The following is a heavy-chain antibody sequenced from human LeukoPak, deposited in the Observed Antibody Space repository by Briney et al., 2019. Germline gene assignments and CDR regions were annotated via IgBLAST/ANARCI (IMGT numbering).Heavy chain of an antibody. Sequence: GGSLRLSCAVSGFTFSDYYMSWIRQAPGKGLEWVSYISSGGSTISHAVSVKCRSTISSDNPETSLYLLMNSLRSEDTAVHYCARSSGAFRCFDYWGQGTLVTVSS. CDR1: GFTFSDYY. V-gene: IGHV3-11*01. CDR3: ARSSGAFRCFDY. CDR2: ISSGGSTI. D-gene: IGHD2/OR15-2a*01. J-gene: IGHJ4*02.